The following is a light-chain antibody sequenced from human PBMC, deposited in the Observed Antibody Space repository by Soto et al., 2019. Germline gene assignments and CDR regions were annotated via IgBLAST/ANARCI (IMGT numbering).Light chain of an antibody. CDR3: PQFNIYSRA. Sequence: AIQLTQSPSSLSASVGDRVTITCRASQGISSALAWYQQKPGKAPKLLIYDASSLESGVPSRVSGSGSGTDFTLNISCLQPEDCATYSCPQFNIYSRASDQGTKVQIK. CDR1: QGISSA. V-gene: IGKV1-13*02. CDR2: DAS. J-gene: IGKJ1*01.